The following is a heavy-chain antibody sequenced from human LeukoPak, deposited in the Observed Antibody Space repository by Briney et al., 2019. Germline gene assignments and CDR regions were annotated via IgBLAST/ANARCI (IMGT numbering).Heavy chain of an antibody. CDR2: IYYSGST. Sequence: SETLSLTCTVSGGSISSYYWNWIRQPPGKGLEWIGYIYYSGSTNCNPSLKSRVTISVDTSKNQFSLKLSSVTAADTAVYYCARGQVPAAYDYWGQGTLVTVSS. CDR3: ARGQVPAAYDY. CDR1: GGSISSYY. D-gene: IGHD2-2*01. J-gene: IGHJ4*02. V-gene: IGHV4-59*08.